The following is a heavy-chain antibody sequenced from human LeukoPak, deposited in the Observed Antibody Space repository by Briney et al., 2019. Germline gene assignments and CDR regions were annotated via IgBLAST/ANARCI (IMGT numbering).Heavy chain of an antibody. D-gene: IGHD1-20*01. CDR3: ARGDITGTTLGAFDI. CDR1: GGSFSGYY. V-gene: IGHV4-34*01. Sequence: SETLSLTCAVYGGSFSGYYWSWIRQPPGKGLEWIGEINHSGSTNYNPSLKSRVTISVDTSKNQFSLKLSSVTAADTAVYYCARGDITGTTLGAFDIWGQGTMVTVSS. J-gene: IGHJ3*02. CDR2: INHSGST.